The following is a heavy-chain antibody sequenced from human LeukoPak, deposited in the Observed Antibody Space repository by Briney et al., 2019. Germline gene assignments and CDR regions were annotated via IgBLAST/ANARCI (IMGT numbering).Heavy chain of an antibody. CDR3: AREKNAGYSSYFDY. CDR2: IWYDGSNK. CDR1: GFTFSSYG. V-gene: IGHV3-33*01. Sequence: GGSLRLSCAASGFTFSSYGMHWVRQAPGKGLEWVAVIWYDGSNKYYADSVKGRFTISRDNSKNTLYLQMNSLRAEDTAVYYCAREKNAGYSSYFDYWGQGTLVTVSS. D-gene: IGHD6-19*01. J-gene: IGHJ4*02.